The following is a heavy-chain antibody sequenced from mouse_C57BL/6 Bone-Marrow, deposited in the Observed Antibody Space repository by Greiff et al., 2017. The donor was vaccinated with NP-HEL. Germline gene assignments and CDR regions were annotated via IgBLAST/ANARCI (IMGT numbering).Heavy chain of an antibody. J-gene: IGHJ1*03. Sequence: VQLQQSVAELVRPGASVKLSCTASGFNIKHTYMHWVKQRPEQGLEWIGRIDPANGNTKYAPKFQGKATITADTSSNTAYLQLSSLTSEDTAIYYCARVGGRYWYVDVWGTGTTVTVSS. V-gene: IGHV14-3*01. CDR3: ARVGGRYWYVDV. CDR2: IDPANGNT. D-gene: IGHD3-3*01. CDR1: GFNIKHTY.